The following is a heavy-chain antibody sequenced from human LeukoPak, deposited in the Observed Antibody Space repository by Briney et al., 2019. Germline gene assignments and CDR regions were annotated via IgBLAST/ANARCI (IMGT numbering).Heavy chain of an antibody. D-gene: IGHD5-24*01. CDR2: ITTSSSAT. CDR1: GLTFSGYC. V-gene: IGHV3-48*04. CDR3: ARDRGFKDGYNNPPFDF. Sequence: GGSLRLSCAASGLTFSGYCMSWVRQAPGKGLECVSYITTSSSATHYADSVKGRFTISRHNADNSLYLQMNSLRAEDTAVYYCARDRGFKDGYNNPPFDFWGQGTLVTVSS. J-gene: IGHJ4*02.